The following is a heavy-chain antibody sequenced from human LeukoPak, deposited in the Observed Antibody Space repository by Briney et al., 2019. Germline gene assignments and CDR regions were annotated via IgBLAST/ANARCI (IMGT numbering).Heavy chain of an antibody. CDR3: ARDWAYGSGSYRGY. CDR2: IYSGGNT. CDR1: GFSVSSNY. Sequence: GGSLRLSCVASGFSVSSNYMSWVRQAPGKGLEWVSVIYSGGNTYYADSVKGRFTISRDNSKNTLYLQMNSLRADDTAVYYCARDWAYGSGSYRGYWGQGTLVTVSS. J-gene: IGHJ4*02. V-gene: IGHV3-53*01. D-gene: IGHD3-10*01.